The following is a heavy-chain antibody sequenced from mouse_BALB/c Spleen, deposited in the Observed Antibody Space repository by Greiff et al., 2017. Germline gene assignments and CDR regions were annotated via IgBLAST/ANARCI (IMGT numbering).Heavy chain of an antibody. CDR1: GYSITSGYY. Sequence: VQLKESGPGLVKPSQSLSLTCSVTGYSITSGYYWNWIRQFPGNKLEWMGYISYDGSNNYNPSLKNRISITRDTSKNQFFLKLNSVTTEDTATYYCARGGYGTYAMDYWGQGTSVTVSS. V-gene: IGHV3-6*02. CDR2: ISYDGSN. D-gene: IGHD2-10*02. J-gene: IGHJ4*01. CDR3: ARGGYGTYAMDY.